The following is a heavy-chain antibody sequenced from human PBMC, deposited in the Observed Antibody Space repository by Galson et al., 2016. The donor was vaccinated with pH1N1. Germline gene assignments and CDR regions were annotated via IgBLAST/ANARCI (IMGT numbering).Heavy chain of an antibody. D-gene: IGHD6-6*01. CDR1: GGSINTFY. CDR3: ARDLRLVRVPYFWYFDL. Sequence: ETLSLTCTVSGGSINTFYWSWIRQSAGKGLEWIGRIYSSGSTNHNPSLESRVTMSIDTSKNQFSLKLSSVTAADTAVYYCARDLRLVRVPYFWYFDLWGHGTLVTVSS. V-gene: IGHV4-4*07. CDR2: IYSSGST. J-gene: IGHJ2*01.